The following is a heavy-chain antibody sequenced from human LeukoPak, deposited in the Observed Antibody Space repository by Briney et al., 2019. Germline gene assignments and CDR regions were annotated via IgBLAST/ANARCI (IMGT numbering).Heavy chain of an antibody. Sequence: GGSLRLSCAASGFTFSSYSMNWVRQAPGKGLEWVSSISSSSSYIYYADSVKGRFTISRDNAKNSLYLQMNSLRAEDTAVYYCARDPSSGWYFDYWGQGTLVTVSS. CDR3: ARDPSSGWYFDY. CDR2: ISSSSSYI. V-gene: IGHV3-21*01. CDR1: GFTFSSYS. D-gene: IGHD6-19*01. J-gene: IGHJ4*02.